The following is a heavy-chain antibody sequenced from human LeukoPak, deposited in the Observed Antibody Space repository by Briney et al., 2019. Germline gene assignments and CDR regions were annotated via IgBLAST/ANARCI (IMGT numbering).Heavy chain of an antibody. CDR2: ISPHGDIE. J-gene: IGHJ4*02. Sequence: GGSLRLSCAASGFTFTTFGIHWVRQAPGKGLEWVAAISPHGDIEYYTGSVKGRFTISRDNSKNMIYLQMNSLRGEDSAVYYCAKINNNDDYWGQGNLVTVSS. D-gene: IGHD1/OR15-1a*01. CDR3: AKINNNDDY. V-gene: IGHV3-30*18. CDR1: GFTFTTFG.